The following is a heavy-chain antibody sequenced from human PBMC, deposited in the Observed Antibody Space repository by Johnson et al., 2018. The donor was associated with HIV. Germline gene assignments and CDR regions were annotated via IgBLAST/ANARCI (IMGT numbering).Heavy chain of an antibody. CDR3: ARNLQASFYDFWSDCNAFDI. CDR2: ISYDGSNK. CDR1: GFTFSSYA. J-gene: IGHJ3*02. D-gene: IGHD3-3*01. Sequence: QVQLVESGGGLVQPGGSLRLSCAASGFTFSSYAMHWVRQAPGKGLEWVAVISYDGSNKYYADSVKGRFTISRDNSTNTLYLQMNSLRAEDTAVYYCARNLQASFYDFWSDCNAFDIWGQGTMVTVSS. V-gene: IGHV3-30*03.